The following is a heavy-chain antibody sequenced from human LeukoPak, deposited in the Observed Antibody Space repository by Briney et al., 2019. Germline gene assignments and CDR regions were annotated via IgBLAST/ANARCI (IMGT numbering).Heavy chain of an antibody. CDR1: GFTFSSYG. CDR2: ISYDGSNK. V-gene: IGHV3-30*18. J-gene: IGHJ6*02. CDR3: AKCDLEHYYYYYGMDV. Sequence: PGRSLRLSCAASGFTFSSYGMHWVRQAPGKGLEWVAVISYDGSNKYYANSVKGRFTISRDNSKNTLYLQMNSLRAKDTAVYYCAKCDLEHYYYYYGMDVWGQGTTVTVSS. D-gene: IGHD2-21*02.